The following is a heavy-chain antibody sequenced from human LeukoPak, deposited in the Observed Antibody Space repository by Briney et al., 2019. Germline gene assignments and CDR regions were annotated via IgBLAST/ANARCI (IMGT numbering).Heavy chain of an antibody. Sequence: SETLSLTCTVSGGSMSTYYWSWIRQSPGKGLEWIGYIYYSGSTSYNPSLKSRLTISIDTSKTQFYLKLSSVTAADTAVYYCARVVYSGSWGYFDYWGQGILVSVSS. CDR1: GGSMSTYY. V-gene: IGHV4-59*01. D-gene: IGHD3-10*01. CDR2: IYYSGST. J-gene: IGHJ4*02. CDR3: ARVVYSGSWGYFDY.